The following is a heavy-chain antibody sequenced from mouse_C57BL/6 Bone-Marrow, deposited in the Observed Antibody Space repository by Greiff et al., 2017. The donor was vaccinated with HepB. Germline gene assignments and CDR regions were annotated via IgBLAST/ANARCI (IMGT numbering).Heavy chain of an antibody. Sequence: EVKLQESGGGLVKPGGSLKLSCAASGFTFSSYAMSWVRQTPEKRLEWVATISDGGSYTYYPDNVKGRFTISRDNAKNNLYLQMSHLKSEDTAMYYCARETTVVALDYWGQGTTLTVSS. CDR3: ARETTVVALDY. V-gene: IGHV5-4*01. J-gene: IGHJ2*01. CDR1: GFTFSSYA. CDR2: ISDGGSYT. D-gene: IGHD1-1*01.